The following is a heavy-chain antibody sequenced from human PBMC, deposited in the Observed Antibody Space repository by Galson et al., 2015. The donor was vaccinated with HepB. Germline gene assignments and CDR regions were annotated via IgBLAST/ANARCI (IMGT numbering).Heavy chain of an antibody. J-gene: IGHJ4*02. V-gene: IGHV3-64D*06. D-gene: IGHD3-16*02. CDR1: GFTFSSYA. CDR3: VKEWMEFGGVIVILSYFDY. Sequence: SLRLSCAASGFTFSSYAMHWVCQAPGKGLEYVSAISSNGGSTYYADSVKGRFTISRDNSKNTLYLQMSSPRAEDTAVYYCVKEWMEFGGVIVILSYFDYWGQGTLVTVSS. CDR2: ISSNGGST.